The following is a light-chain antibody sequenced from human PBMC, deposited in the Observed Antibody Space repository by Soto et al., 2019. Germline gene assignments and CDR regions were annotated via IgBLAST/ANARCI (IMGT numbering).Light chain of an antibody. CDR2: DAS. V-gene: IGKV3-11*01. CDR1: QSVSSY. J-gene: IGKJ2*01. Sequence: EIVFTQSPATLSLSPGERATLYCRASQSVSSYLAWYQQKPGQAPRLLIYDASNRATGIPARFSGSGSGTDFTLTISSLEPEDFAVYYCQQRSNWLMYTFGQGTKLEIK. CDR3: QQRSNWLMYT.